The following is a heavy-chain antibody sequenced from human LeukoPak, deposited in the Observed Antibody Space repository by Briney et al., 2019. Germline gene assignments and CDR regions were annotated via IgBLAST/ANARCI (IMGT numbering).Heavy chain of an antibody. Sequence: GGSLRLSCAASGFTFSGSAMHWVRQASGKGLEWVGRIRSKANSYATAYAASVKGRFTISRDDSKNTAYLQMNSLRAEDTAVYYCARGVGADFHYWGQGILVTVSS. D-gene: IGHD1-26*01. J-gene: IGHJ4*02. CDR1: GFTFSGSA. CDR2: IRSKANSYAT. CDR3: ARGVGADFHY. V-gene: IGHV3-73*01.